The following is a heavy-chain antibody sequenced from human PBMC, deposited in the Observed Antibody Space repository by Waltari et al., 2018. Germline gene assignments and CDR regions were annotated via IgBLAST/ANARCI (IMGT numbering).Heavy chain of an antibody. D-gene: IGHD3-22*01. CDR2: ISGSGGTT. CDR1: GFTFSSYA. CDR3: AKDPVAYYYDSSGYYGVR. Sequence: EVQLLESGGGLVQPGGSLRLSCAASGFTFSSYAMSWVRQAPGKGLEWVSAISGSGGTTYYADAVKGRLTSARDKSKNTLYLQMNSLRAEDTAVYYCAKDPVAYYYDSSGYYGVRWGQGTLVTVSS. J-gene: IGHJ4*02. V-gene: IGHV3-23*01.